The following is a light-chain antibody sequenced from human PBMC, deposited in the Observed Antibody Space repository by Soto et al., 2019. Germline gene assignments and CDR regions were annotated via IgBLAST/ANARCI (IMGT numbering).Light chain of an antibody. V-gene: IGKV3-20*01. CDR2: GAS. Sequence: EIVLTQSPGTLSLSPGERATLSCRASQSVNSSYLSWYQQKPGQAPRLLIYGASSRATGIPDRFSGSGSGTEFTLTISTLEPEDFAVYYWQLYGGSPLYTFGQGTELEIK. CDR1: QSVNSSY. J-gene: IGKJ2*01. CDR3: QLYGGSPLYT.